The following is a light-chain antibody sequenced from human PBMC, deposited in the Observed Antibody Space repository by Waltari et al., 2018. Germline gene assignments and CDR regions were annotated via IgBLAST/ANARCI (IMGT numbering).Light chain of an antibody. CDR3: ALYMGSGIWV. V-gene: IGLV8-61*01. CDR1: SGSLSTTSY. J-gene: IGLJ3*02. CDR2: QAN. Sequence: QTVVTQEPSLSVSPGGTVTLTCALSSGSLSTTSYATWYQQTPGQAPRALVYQANDRSSGVPCRFSGSILGNTAALTITGAQADDESDYYCALYMGSGIWVFGGGTRLTVL.